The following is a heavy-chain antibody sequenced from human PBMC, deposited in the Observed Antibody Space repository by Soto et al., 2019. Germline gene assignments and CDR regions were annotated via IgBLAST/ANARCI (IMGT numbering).Heavy chain of an antibody. CDR3: ARCYCSVGSCYTCWPFYL. J-gene: IGHJ2*01. V-gene: IGHV1-18*01. CDR1: GYTFNNYG. D-gene: IGHD2-15*01. Sequence: QVQLVQSGAEVKKPGASVKVSCKASGYTFNNYGISWVRQAPGQGLEWMGWIGPYNGNTDHAQNFQGRVTMTTDTSTNTAYMELRSLRSDDTALYYCARCYCSVGSCYTCWPFYLWCRGTLFTVSS. CDR2: IGPYNGNT.